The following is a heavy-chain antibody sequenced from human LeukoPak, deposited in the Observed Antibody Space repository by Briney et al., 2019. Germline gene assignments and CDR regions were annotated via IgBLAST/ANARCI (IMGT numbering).Heavy chain of an antibody. J-gene: IGHJ4*02. Sequence: PGGSLRLSCAASGFTFSSYAMSWVRQAPGKGLEWVSAISGSGGSTYYADSVKGRFTISRDNSKNTLYLQMNSLRAEDTAVYYCAKDIWNCDGDCYSYYFDYWGQGTLVTVSS. CDR3: AKDIWNCDGDCYSYYFDY. CDR1: GFTFSSYA. V-gene: IGHV3-23*01. D-gene: IGHD2-21*02. CDR2: ISGSGGST.